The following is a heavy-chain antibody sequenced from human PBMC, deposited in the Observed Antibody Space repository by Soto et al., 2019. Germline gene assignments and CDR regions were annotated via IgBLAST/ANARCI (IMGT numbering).Heavy chain of an antibody. CDR2: TYYRSKWYN. Sequence: SETLSLTCAISGDSVSSNSAAWNWIRQSPSRGLEWLGRTYYRSKWYNDYAVSVKSRITINPDTSKNQFSLQLNSVTPEDTAVYYCAREWLVGFYYYYGMDVWGQGTTVTVSS. CDR1: GDSVSSNSAA. V-gene: IGHV6-1*01. J-gene: IGHJ6*02. D-gene: IGHD6-19*01. CDR3: AREWLVGFYYYYGMDV.